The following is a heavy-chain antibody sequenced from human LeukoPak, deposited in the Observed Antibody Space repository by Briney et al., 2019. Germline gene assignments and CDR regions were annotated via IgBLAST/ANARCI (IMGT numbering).Heavy chain of an antibody. CDR3: ARDGIYDILTGYFYYYYYMDV. CDR1: GFTFSNYA. Sequence: PGGSLRLSCAASGFTFSNYAMHWFRQAPGKGLEGVAFIRYDGSNKYYADSVKGRLTIYRDNSKNTLYLKMNSLRAEDTAVYYCARDGIYDILTGYFYYYYYMDVWGKGTTVTVSS. D-gene: IGHD3-9*01. V-gene: IGHV3-30*02. J-gene: IGHJ6*03. CDR2: IRYDGSNK.